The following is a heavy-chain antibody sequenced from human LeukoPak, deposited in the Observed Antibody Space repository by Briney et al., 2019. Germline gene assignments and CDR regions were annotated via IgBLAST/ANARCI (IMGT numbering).Heavy chain of an antibody. D-gene: IGHD1-26*01. CDR3: TRGVSGSYGNFDY. V-gene: IGHV1-8*01. CDR2: MNPKSGNT. Sequence: GASVKVSCKASEYTFTTYDINWVRQATGQGLEWLGWMNPKSGNTGYAQKFQGRVTMTRDTSVSTAYMELSSLRAEDTAVYYCTRGVSGSYGNFDYWGQGTLVTVSS. CDR1: EYTFTTYD. J-gene: IGHJ4*02.